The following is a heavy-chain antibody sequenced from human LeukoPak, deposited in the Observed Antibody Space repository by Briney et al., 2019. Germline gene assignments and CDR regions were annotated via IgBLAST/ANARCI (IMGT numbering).Heavy chain of an antibody. CDR1: GDSLRELT. Sequence: ASVKVSCKVSGDSLRELTVHWVRQAPGKGGEWIGGFDPEEGERLYAQKFEGRVTMSEDTSTDTAYMQLPSLRSEDTPVYYCATFCVYDLLECFDYWGQGTLVTVSS. J-gene: IGHJ4*02. V-gene: IGHV1-24*01. CDR2: FDPEEGER. D-gene: IGHD5/OR15-5a*01. CDR3: ATFCVYDLLECFDY.